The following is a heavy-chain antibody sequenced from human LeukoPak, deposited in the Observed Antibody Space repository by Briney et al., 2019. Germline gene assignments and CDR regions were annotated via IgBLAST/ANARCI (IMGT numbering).Heavy chain of an antibody. CDR1: GGSFSGYY. Sequence: PSETLSLTCAVYGGSFSGYYWSWIRQPPGKGLEWIGEINHSGSTNYNPSLKSRVTISVDTSKNQFSLKLSSVTAADTAVYYCAREGFGELSMRNWFDPWGQGTLVTVSS. D-gene: IGHD3-10*01. CDR2: INHSGST. V-gene: IGHV4-34*01. J-gene: IGHJ5*02. CDR3: AREGFGELSMRNWFDP.